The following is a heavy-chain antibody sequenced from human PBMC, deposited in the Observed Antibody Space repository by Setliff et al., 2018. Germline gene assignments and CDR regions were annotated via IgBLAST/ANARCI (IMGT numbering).Heavy chain of an antibody. CDR3: ARGPRITIFGVVSLSLYGMDV. Sequence: ASVKVSCKVSGYTLTELSMHWVRQAPGKGLEWMGGFDPEDGETIYAQKFQGRVTITADKSTSTAYMELSSLRSEDTAVYYCARGPRITIFGVVSLSLYGMDVWGQGTTVTVSS. D-gene: IGHD3-3*01. CDR1: GYTLTELS. CDR2: FDPEDGET. V-gene: IGHV1-24*01. J-gene: IGHJ6*02.